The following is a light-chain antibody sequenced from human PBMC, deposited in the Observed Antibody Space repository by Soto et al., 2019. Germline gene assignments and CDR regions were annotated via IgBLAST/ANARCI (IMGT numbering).Light chain of an antibody. J-gene: IGKJ1*01. Sequence: EIGLTQSPGTLSLYQGDRATLPCRASQSVSSSKLAWYQQKPGQAPRLLIYAASSRATGIPDRFSGSGSGTDFTLTINRLEPEDFAVYYCQDYGTSWTFGQGTKVDIK. V-gene: IGKV3-20*01. CDR2: AAS. CDR3: QDYGTSWT. CDR1: QSVSSSK.